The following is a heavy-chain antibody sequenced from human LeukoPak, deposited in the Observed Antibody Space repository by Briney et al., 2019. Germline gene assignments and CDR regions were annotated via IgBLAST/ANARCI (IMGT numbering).Heavy chain of an antibody. J-gene: IGHJ4*02. CDR1: GFTFSNAW. CDR3: TTVLHYCSDGSCNSRDF. Sequence: GGSLRLSCAASGFTFSNAWLNWVRQAPGKGLEWVGRIKNKADGGTIDYAAPVKDRFTISRDDSKSTLFLQMNSLQTEDTAVYYCTTVLHYCSDGSCNSRDFWGQGTLVTVSS. D-gene: IGHD2-15*01. V-gene: IGHV3-15*07. CDR2: IKNKADGGTI.